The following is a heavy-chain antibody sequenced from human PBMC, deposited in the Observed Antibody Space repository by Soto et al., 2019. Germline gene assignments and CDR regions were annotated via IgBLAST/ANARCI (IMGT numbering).Heavy chain of an antibody. CDR1: GGSFSGYY. D-gene: IGHD3-22*01. CDR3: ALYYYVSSGYYSSPIDY. Sequence: SETLSLTCAVYGGSFSGYYWSWIRQPPGKGLEWIGEINHSGSTNYNPSLKSRVTISVDTSKNQFSLKLSSVTAADTAVYYCALYYYVSSGYYSSPIDYWCQGTLDTGSS. J-gene: IGHJ4*02. V-gene: IGHV4-34*01. CDR2: INHSGST.